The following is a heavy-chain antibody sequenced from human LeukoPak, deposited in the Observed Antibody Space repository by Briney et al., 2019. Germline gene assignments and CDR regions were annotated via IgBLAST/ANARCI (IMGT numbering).Heavy chain of an antibody. CDR3: AKSPCSSTSCYENY. J-gene: IGHJ4*02. V-gene: IGHV3-23*01. CDR1: GFTFSSYA. D-gene: IGHD2-2*01. Sequence: GGSLRLSCAASGFTFSSYAMSWVRQAPGKRLEWVSGISGSGGSTYYADSVKGRFTISRDNSKNTLYLQMNSLRAEDTAVYYCAKSPCSSTSCYENYWGQGTLVTVSS. CDR2: ISGSGGST.